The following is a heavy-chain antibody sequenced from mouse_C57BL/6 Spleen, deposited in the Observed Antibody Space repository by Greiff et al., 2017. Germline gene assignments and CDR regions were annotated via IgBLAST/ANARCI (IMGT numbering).Heavy chain of an antibody. Sequence: EVQLQQSGAELVKPGASVTLSCTASGFNIKDYYMHWVKQRTEQGLEWIGRIDPEDGETKYAPKFQGKATITADTSSNTAYLQLISLTSEDTSVYYCAKPLYYDSSWFSYWGQVTLVTVSA. CDR2: IDPEDGET. CDR1: GFNIKDYY. CDR3: AKPLYYDSSWFSY. V-gene: IGHV14-2*01. D-gene: IGHD2-4*01. J-gene: IGHJ3*01.